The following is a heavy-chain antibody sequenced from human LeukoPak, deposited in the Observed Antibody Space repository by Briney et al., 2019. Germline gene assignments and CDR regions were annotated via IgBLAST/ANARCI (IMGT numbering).Heavy chain of an antibody. CDR3: AKGSLEYYDYVWGSYAGFDY. CDR1: GFTFSSYA. Sequence: PGGSLRLCCAASGFTFSSYAMSWVRQAPGKGLEWVSAISGSGGSTYYADSVKGRFTISRDNSKNTLYLQMNSLRAEDTAVYYCAKGSLEYYDYVWGSYAGFDYWGQGTLVTVSS. V-gene: IGHV3-23*01. CDR2: ISGSGGST. D-gene: IGHD3-16*01. J-gene: IGHJ4*02.